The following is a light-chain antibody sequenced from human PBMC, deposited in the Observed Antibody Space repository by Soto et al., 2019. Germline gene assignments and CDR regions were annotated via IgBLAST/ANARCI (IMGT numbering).Light chain of an antibody. Sequence: IQMTISAATLSASVKDRVTITCRASQSISSWLAWYQQKPGKAPKLLIYDASSLESGVPSRFSGSGSGTQFTLTISSLQPDDIATYCCQQEENYWRFGQGAKL. CDR1: QSISSW. CDR3: QQEENYWR. J-gene: IGKJ2*01. V-gene: IGKV1-5*01. CDR2: DAS.